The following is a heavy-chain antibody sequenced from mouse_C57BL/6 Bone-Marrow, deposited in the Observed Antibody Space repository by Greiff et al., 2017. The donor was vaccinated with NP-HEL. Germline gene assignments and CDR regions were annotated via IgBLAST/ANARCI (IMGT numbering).Heavy chain of an antibody. V-gene: IGHV1-7*01. CDR3: ARALDRYYYAMDY. CDR1: GYTFTSYW. Sequence: QVHVKQSGAELAKPGASVKLSCKASGYTFTSYWMHWVKQRPGQGLEWIGYINPSSGYTKYNQKFKDKATLTADKSSSTAYMQLSSLTYEDSAVYYCARALDRYYYAMDYWGQGTSVTVSS. J-gene: IGHJ4*01. CDR2: INPSSGYT.